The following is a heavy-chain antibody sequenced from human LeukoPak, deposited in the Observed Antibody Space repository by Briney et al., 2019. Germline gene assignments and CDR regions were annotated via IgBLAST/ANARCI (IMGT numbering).Heavy chain of an antibody. CDR2: IYTSGST. J-gene: IGHJ4*02. CDR3: ARESDLSNYDRTDY. V-gene: IGHV4-61*02. CDR1: GAYISSGNYY. Sequence: SQTLSLTCTVSGAYISSGNYYWSWIRQPAGKGLEWIGRIYTSGSTTYNPTLQSRVTISADTSKNQLSLKLSSVTAADSAMYYCARESDLSNYDRTDYWGQGTLVTVSS. D-gene: IGHD4/OR15-4a*01.